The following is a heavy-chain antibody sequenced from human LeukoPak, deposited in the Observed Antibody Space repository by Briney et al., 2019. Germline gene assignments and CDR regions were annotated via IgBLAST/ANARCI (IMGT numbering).Heavy chain of an antibody. CDR1: GFTFGDYI. J-gene: IGHJ4*02. CDR2: IRSKSSGGTT. Sequence: GGSLRLSCTASGFTFGDYIMSWFRQAPGKGLEWVGFIRSKSSGGTTEYAASVRGRFTISRDDSKSIAYLQMNSLKTEDTAVYYCTVISGDYWGQGTLVTVSS. D-gene: IGHD2-21*01. V-gene: IGHV3-49*03. CDR3: TVISGDY.